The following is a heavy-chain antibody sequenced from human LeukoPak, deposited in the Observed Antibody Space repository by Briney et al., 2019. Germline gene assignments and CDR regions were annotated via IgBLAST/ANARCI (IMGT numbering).Heavy chain of an antibody. D-gene: IGHD3-22*01. CDR3: ARDVRRYDSSGYYYYGMDV. J-gene: IGHJ6*02. CDR2: ISYDGSNK. Sequence: GGSLRLSCAASGFSFSTHSMNWVRQAPGKGLEWVAVISYDGSNKYYADSVKGRFTISRDNSKNTLYLQMNSPRAEDTAVYYCARDVRRYDSSGYYYYGMDVWGQGTTVTVSS. V-gene: IGHV3-30*03. CDR1: GFSFSTHS.